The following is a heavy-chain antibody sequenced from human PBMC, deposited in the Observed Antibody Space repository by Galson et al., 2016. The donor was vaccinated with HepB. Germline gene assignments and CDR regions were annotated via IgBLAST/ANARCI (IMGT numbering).Heavy chain of an antibody. CDR2: IDTDGRIT. CDR3: GRGPIVGVTGDF. V-gene: IGHV3-74*01. J-gene: IGHJ4*02. D-gene: IGHD1-26*01. CDR1: GFNFNSFW. Sequence: LRLSCAASGFNFNSFWMHWVRQVPGNGLVWVSRIDTDGRITNYADSVRGRFTISRDNTKTTLFLQMNSLRAEDTAMYYCGRGPIVGVTGDFWGQGTLVTVSS.